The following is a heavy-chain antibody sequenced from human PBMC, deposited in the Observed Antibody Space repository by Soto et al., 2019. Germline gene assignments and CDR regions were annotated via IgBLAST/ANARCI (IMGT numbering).Heavy chain of an antibody. D-gene: IGHD6-6*01. V-gene: IGHV3-23*01. CDR2: ISVNSDTT. CDR1: GFTFSSYS. CDR3: ASRYSSSPRPVGSNSYGMDV. J-gene: IGHJ6*02. Sequence: GSLRLSCAASGFTFSSYSMNWVRQAPGKGLGWVSSISVNSDTTNYAHSVKGRFTISRDNSKNTMYLQMNSLRAEDTAVYYCASRYSSSPRPVGSNSYGMDVWGQGTTVTVSS.